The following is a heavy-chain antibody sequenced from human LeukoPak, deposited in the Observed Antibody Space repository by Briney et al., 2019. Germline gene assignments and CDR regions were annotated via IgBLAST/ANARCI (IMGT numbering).Heavy chain of an antibody. CDR3: ARDRDDSSGYYRETLFDY. D-gene: IGHD3-22*01. J-gene: IGHJ4*02. Sequence: GSVKVSCKASGYTFTSYDINWVRQAPGQGLEWMGWINPNSGGTNYAQKFQGRVTMTRDTSISTAYMELSRLRSDDTAVYYCARDRDDSSGYYRETLFDYWGQGTLVTVSS. V-gene: IGHV1-2*02. CDR1: GYTFTSYD. CDR2: INPNSGGT.